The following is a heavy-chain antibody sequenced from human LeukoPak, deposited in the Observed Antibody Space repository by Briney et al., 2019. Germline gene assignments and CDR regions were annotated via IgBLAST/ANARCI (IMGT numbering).Heavy chain of an antibody. CDR1: GGTFSSYA. CDR3: ARELERRYYYYGMDV. J-gene: IGHJ6*02. V-gene: IGHV1-69*01. Sequence: SVKVSCKASGGTFSSYAISWVRQAPGQGVEWMGGIIAIFGTANYAHKFQGRVTITADESTSTAYMEMSSLRSEDTAVYYCARELERRYYYYGMDVWGQGTTVTVSS. D-gene: IGHD1-1*01. CDR2: IIAIFGTA.